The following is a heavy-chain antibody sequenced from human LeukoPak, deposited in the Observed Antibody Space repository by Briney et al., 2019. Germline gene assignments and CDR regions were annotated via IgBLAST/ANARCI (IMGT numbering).Heavy chain of an antibody. D-gene: IGHD3-22*01. J-gene: IGHJ5*02. Sequence: PSETLSLTCTVSGGSISSYYWSWIRQPPGKGLEWIGEINHSGSTNYNPSLKSRVTISVDTSKNQFSLKLSSVTAADTAVYYCARGVRTYYYDSSGYLNWFDPWGQGTLVTVSS. V-gene: IGHV4-34*01. CDR1: GGSISSYY. CDR3: ARGVRTYYYDSSGYLNWFDP. CDR2: INHSGST.